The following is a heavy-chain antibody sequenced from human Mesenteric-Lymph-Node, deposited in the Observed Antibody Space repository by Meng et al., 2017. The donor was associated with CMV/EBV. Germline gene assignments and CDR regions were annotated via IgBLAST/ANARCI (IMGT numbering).Heavy chain of an antibody. D-gene: IGHD2-2*01. CDR3: ARDLQVVPARIGYYYYYGMDV. J-gene: IGHJ6*02. CDR2: ISYDGSNK. CDR1: GFTFSSYA. V-gene: IGHV3-30*04. Sequence: GESLKISCAASGFTFSSYAMHWVRQAPGKGLEWVAVISYDGSNKYYADSVKGRFTISRDNSKNTLYLQMNSLRAEDTAVYYCARDLQVVPARIGYYYYYGMDVWGQGTTVTVSS.